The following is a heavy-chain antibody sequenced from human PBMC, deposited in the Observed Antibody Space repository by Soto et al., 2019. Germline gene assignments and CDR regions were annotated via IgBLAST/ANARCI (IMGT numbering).Heavy chain of an antibody. CDR1: GFTFSSYG. Sequence: GGSLRLSCAASGFTFSSYGMHWVRQAPGKGLEWVAVIWYDGSNKYYADSVKGRFTISRDNSKNTLYLQMNSLRAEDTAVYYCARDRLVTRIAAARAGMDVWGQGTTVTVSS. CDR3: ARDRLVTRIAAARAGMDV. D-gene: IGHD6-13*01. CDR2: IWYDGSNK. J-gene: IGHJ6*02. V-gene: IGHV3-33*01.